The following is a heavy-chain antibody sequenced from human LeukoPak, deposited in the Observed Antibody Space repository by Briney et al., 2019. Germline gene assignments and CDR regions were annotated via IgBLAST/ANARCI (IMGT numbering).Heavy chain of an antibody. J-gene: IGHJ2*01. D-gene: IGHD2-21*02. CDR2: FDPEDGET. Sequence: ASVKVSCKVSGYTLTELSMHWVRQAPGKGLEWRGGFDPEDGETIYAQKFQGRVTMTEDTSTDTAYMELSSLRSEDTAVYYCAHIVVVTAIRPYRYFDLWGRGTLVTVSS. CDR1: GYTLTELS. V-gene: IGHV1-24*01. CDR3: AHIVVVTAIRPYRYFDL.